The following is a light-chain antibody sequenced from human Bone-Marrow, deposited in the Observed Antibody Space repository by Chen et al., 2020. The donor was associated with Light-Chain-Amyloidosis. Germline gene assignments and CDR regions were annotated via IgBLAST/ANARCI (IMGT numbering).Light chain of an antibody. V-gene: IGKV3-11*01. CDR3: QHRGGWPPLS. CDR2: DAS. CDR1: QTISTH. Sequence: EVVLTQSPATLSLSPGERATLSCRASQTISTHLVWYQQKPGQVPRLLIYDASTRATGIPARFSGSWSGTDFTLSISSLEAEDFAVYYCQHRGGWPPLSFGGGTKIEIK. J-gene: IGKJ4*01.